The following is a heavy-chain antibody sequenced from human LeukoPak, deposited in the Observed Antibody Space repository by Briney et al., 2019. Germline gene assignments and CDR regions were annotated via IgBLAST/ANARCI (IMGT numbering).Heavy chain of an antibody. D-gene: IGHD3-16*01. CDR1: GFTLSSYW. Sequence: GGSLRLSCAASGFTLSSYWMHWVRQGPGKGLVWVSRINSDGSTTTYADSVKGRFTISRDNAKNSLYLQMNSLRAEDTAVYYCARAGGGVAFAFDIWGQGTMVTVSS. CDR2: INSDGSTT. V-gene: IGHV3-74*01. CDR3: ARAGGGVAFAFDI. J-gene: IGHJ3*02.